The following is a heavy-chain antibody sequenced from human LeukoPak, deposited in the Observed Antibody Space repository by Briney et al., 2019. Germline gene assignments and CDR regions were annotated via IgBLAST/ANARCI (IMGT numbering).Heavy chain of an antibody. CDR2: ISSSGNSI. Sequence: GGSLRLSCAASDFVFSDYYMSWVRQAPGKGLEWVSYISSSGNSIYYADSVKGRFTISRDNAKNSLYLQMNSLIAEDTAVYYCAREMEGDYGSGTFFDLWGQGNMVTVSS. D-gene: IGHD3-10*01. CDR3: AREMEGDYGSGTFFDL. CDR1: DFVFSDYY. J-gene: IGHJ4*02. V-gene: IGHV3-11*01.